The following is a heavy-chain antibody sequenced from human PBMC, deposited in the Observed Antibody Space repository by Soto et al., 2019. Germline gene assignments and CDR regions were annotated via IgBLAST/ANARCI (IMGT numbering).Heavy chain of an antibody. J-gene: IGHJ4*02. CDR1: GLSFSSYW. Sequence: GGSLRLSCAASGLSFSSYWMHWVRQAPGKGLEWVSRIKTDGSETNYADSVRGRFTISRDNVKKTLSLQMNSLRGDDSALYYCAADLVLGSGSLAHWGLGTLVTVSS. CDR3: AADLVLGSGSLAH. D-gene: IGHD3-10*01. V-gene: IGHV3-74*01. CDR2: IKTDGSET.